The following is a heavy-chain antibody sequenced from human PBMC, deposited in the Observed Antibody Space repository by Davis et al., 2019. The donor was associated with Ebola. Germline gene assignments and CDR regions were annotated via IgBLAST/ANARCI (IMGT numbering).Heavy chain of an antibody. CDR2: INPNNGGT. CDR1: GYTFTTHY. D-gene: IGHD6-13*01. CDR3: AREYLGYSSNFDY. Sequence: ASVKVSCKASGYTFTTHYIHWVRQAPGQGLEWMGWINPNNGGTNSVQKFQGKVTMTRDTSINTAYLEVNSLRSDDTAVYYCAREYLGYSSNFDYWGQGTLVTVSS. J-gene: IGHJ4*02. V-gene: IGHV1-2*02.